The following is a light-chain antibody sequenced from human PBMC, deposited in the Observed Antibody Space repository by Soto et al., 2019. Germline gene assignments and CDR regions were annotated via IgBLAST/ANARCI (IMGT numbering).Light chain of an antibody. V-gene: IGLV2-8*01. J-gene: IGLJ1*01. CDR3: SSYAGKNNLV. Sequence: QSALTQPPSASGSPGQSVIISCTGTSADVGFYSYVSWYQHHPGKAPKLIIYNVNKRPTGVPDRFSGSKSGNSTSLTVSGLQGEDEADYYCSSYAGKNNLVFGTGTKLTVL. CDR1: SADVGFYSY. CDR2: NVN.